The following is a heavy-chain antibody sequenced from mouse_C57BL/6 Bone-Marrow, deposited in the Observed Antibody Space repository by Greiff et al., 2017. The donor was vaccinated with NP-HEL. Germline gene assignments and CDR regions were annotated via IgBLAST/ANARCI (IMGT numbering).Heavy chain of an antibody. V-gene: IGHV1-81*01. CDR1: GYTFTSYG. Sequence: QVQLQQSGAELARPGASVKLSCKASGYTFTSYGISWVKQRTGQGLEWIGEIYPRSGNTYYNEKFKGKATLTADKSSSTAYMQLRSLTSEDSAVYFCARWGYDGYFDYWGQGTTLTVSS. CDR3: ARWGYDGYFDY. J-gene: IGHJ2*01. CDR2: IYPRSGNT. D-gene: IGHD2-2*01.